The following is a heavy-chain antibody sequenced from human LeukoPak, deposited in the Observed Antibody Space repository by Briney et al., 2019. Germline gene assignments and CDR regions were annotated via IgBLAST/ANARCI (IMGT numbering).Heavy chain of an antibody. V-gene: IGHV3-23*01. Sequence: PGGSLRLSCAAPGFTFSSATMSWGRQAPGKGLEWVSAIRGSGDTTTYAGSVKGRFAISRDNSKNTLYLEINSLRAEETAVYHCAKDFNLGRWGQGTLVTVSS. CDR3: AKDFNLGR. D-gene: IGHD3-16*01. CDR1: GFTFSSAT. CDR2: IRGSGDTT. J-gene: IGHJ4*02.